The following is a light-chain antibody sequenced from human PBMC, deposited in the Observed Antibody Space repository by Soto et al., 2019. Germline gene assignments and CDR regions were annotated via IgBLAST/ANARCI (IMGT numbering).Light chain of an antibody. J-gene: IGKJ5*01. Sequence: EIVLTQSPGTLSLSPGERATLSCRASQSVSSSYLAWYQQKPGQAPRLLIYGASSRATGIPNRFSGSGSGTDFTLTISRLEPEDFAVYYCQQYGSSVFGPGTRLEIK. V-gene: IGKV3-20*01. CDR1: QSVSSSY. CDR2: GAS. CDR3: QQYGSSV.